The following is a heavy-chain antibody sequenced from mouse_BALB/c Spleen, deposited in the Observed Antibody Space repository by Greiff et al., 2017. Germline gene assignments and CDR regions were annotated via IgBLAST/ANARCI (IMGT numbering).Heavy chain of an antibody. D-gene: IGHD1-1*01. J-gene: IGHJ1*01. CDR2: IWGGGST. Sequence: VQRVESGPGLVAPSQSLSITCTVSGFSLSRYSVHWVRQPPGKGLEWLGMIWGGGSTDYNSALISRLSISKDNSKSQVFFKMNSLQANDTAIYYCARSYCGSSFCWYFDDWGAGTTVTVSS. V-gene: IGHV2-6-4*01. CDR3: ARSYCGSSFCWYFDD. CDR1: GFSLSRYS.